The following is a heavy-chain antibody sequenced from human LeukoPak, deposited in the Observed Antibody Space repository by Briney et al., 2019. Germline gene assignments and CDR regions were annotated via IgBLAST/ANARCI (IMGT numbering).Heavy chain of an antibody. CDR1: GYSFMNYL. CDR2: INPRDSDT. J-gene: IGHJ3*02. D-gene: IGHD6-13*01. V-gene: IGHV5-51*01. CDR3: ARPAATASHDAFDI. Sequence: GESLKISCKGSGYSFMNYLIGGVRQMPGKGLEWMGIINPRDSDTRNSPSFQGQVTISVDKSISTAYLQWRSLKASDTAIYYCARPAATASHDAFDIWGQGTMVTVSS.